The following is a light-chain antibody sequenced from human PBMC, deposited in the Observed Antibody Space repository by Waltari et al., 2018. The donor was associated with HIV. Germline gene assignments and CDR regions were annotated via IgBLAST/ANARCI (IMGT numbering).Light chain of an antibody. CDR1: SSDVGGYIY. CDR3: SSYTSSSTVV. J-gene: IGLJ2*01. CDR2: EVS. Sequence: QSALTQPASVSGSPGQSITISCTGTSSDVGGYIYVSWYQQRPGKAPKLMIYEVSNRPSGVSNRFSGSKAGNTASLTISGLQAEDEADYYCSSYTSSSTVVFGGGTKLTVL. V-gene: IGLV2-14*01.